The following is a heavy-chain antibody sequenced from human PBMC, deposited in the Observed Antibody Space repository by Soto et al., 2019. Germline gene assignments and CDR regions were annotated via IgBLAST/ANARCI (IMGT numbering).Heavy chain of an antibody. J-gene: IGHJ6*02. CDR3: ARKPYSHYYGMDV. D-gene: IGHD2-21*01. Sequence: ASVKVSCKASGYIFSDYGINWVRLAPGQGLEWMGWITPYNDNTKYAENFQGRVTLTTDTSTNTVYMELRSLTPDDTGVYFCARKPYSHYYGMDVWGQGTSVTVSS. V-gene: IGHV1-18*01. CDR1: GYIFSDYG. CDR2: ITPYNDNT.